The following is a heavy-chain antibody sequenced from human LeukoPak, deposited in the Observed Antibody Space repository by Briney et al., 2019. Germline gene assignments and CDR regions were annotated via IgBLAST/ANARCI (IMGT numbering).Heavy chain of an antibody. Sequence: NSSETLSLTCAVYGGSFSGYYWSWIRQPPGKGLEWIGEINHSGSTNYNPSLKSRVTISVDTSKNQFSLKLSSVTAADTAVYYCARGLFAVAGTDYYYYGMDVWGKGTTVTVSS. V-gene: IGHV4-34*01. D-gene: IGHD6-19*01. CDR3: ARGLFAVAGTDYYYYGMDV. J-gene: IGHJ6*04. CDR2: INHSGST. CDR1: GGSFSGYY.